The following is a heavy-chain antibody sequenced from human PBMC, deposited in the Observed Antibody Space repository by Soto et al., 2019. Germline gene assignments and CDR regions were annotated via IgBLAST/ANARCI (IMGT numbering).Heavy chain of an antibody. CDR2: IWYDGSDK. Sequence: QVPLVESGGGVVQPGRSLRLSCAASGFPFSTYIMHWVRQAPGKGLEWVALIWYDGSDKYYTDSVKGRFTISRDNSKNTLYLQMNSLRAEDTAVYYCARPYTSGWYYFDNWGQGTLVTVSS. CDR3: ARPYTSGWYYFDN. J-gene: IGHJ4*02. D-gene: IGHD6-19*01. V-gene: IGHV3-33*01. CDR1: GFPFSTYI.